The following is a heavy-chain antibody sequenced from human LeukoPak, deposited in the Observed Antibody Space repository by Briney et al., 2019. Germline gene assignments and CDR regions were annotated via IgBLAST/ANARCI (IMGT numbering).Heavy chain of an antibody. CDR1: GGSISSYY. D-gene: IGHD6-13*01. V-gene: IGHV4-59*01. J-gene: IGHJ6*02. CDR3: ARVRIAAAGRPYYYYGMDV. CDR2: IYYSGST. Sequence: SETLSLTCTVSGGSISSYYWGWIRQPPGKGLEWIGYIYYSGSTNYNPSLKSRVTISVDTSKNQFSLKLSSVTAADTAVYYCARVRIAAAGRPYYYYGMDVWGQGTTVTVSS.